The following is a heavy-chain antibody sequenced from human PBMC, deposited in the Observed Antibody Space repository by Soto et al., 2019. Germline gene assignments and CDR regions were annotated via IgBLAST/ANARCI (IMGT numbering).Heavy chain of an antibody. D-gene: IGHD3-16*02. CDR2: ISPYNNA. Sequence: ASVKVSCKASGSTFTSDGISWVRQAPGQGLEWMGWISPYNNADYPQKVQGRVTMTRDTSTSTAYMELRSLRSDDTAVYYCARDRSSNDDWGQGTLVTVAS. CDR3: ARDRSSNDD. V-gene: IGHV1-18*01. CDR1: GSTFTSDG. J-gene: IGHJ4*02.